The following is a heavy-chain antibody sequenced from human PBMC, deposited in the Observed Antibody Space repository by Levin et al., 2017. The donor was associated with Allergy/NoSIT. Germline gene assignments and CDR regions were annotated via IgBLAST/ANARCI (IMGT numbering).Heavy chain of an antibody. V-gene: IGHV2-5*02. CDR3: AHHPPYAMSACDYVGAYPFDI. J-gene: IGHJ3*02. CDR2: IYWDDDK. Sequence: VSGPTLVKPTQTLTLTCSFSGFSLSTRGVGVGWIRQPPGKALDWLALIYWDDDKRYSPSLKNRLTITKDTSKNQVVVPVPNMDPLDTATYYCAHHPPYAMSACDYVGAYPFDIWGLGTMVTVSS. CDR1: GFSLSTRGVG. D-gene: IGHD2-8*01.